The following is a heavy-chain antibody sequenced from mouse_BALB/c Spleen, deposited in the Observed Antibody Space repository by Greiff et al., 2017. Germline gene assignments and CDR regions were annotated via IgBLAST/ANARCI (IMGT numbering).Heavy chain of an antibody. V-gene: IGHV3-6*02. CDR3: ARDYGNYDYAMDY. CDR2: ISYDGSN. CDR1: GYSITSGYY. Sequence: VQLKQSGPGLVKPSQSLSLTCSVTGYSITSGYYWNWIRQFPGNKLEWMGYISYDGSNNYNPSLKNRISITRDTSKNQFFLKLNSVTTEDTATYYCARDYGNYDYAMDYWGQGTSVTVSS. J-gene: IGHJ4*01. D-gene: IGHD2-1*01.